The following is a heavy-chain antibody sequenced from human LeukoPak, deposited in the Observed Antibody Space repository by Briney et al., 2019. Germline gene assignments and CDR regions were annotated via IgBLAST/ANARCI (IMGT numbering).Heavy chain of an antibody. V-gene: IGHV3-33*06. CDR3: AKVRYSSGPFDY. Sequence: GRSLRLSCAASGFTFSSYGMHWVRQAPGKGLEWVAVIWYDGSNKYYADSVKGRFTISRDNSKNTLYLQMNSLRAEDTAVYYCAKVRYSSGPFDYWGQGTLVTVSS. D-gene: IGHD4-11*01. CDR1: GFTFSSYG. J-gene: IGHJ4*02. CDR2: IWYDGSNK.